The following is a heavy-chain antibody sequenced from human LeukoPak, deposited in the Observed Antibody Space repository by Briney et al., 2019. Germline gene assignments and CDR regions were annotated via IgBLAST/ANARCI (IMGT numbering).Heavy chain of an antibody. Sequence: GGSLRLSCAASGFTFSNAWMSWVRQAPGKGLEWVGRIKSKTDGGTTDYAAPVKGRFTISIDDSKNTLYLQMNSLKTEDTAVYYCTPRFYYNSSGYYYAFDIWGQGTMVTVSS. CDR2: IKSKTDGGTT. D-gene: IGHD3-22*01. V-gene: IGHV3-15*01. J-gene: IGHJ3*02. CDR3: TPRFYYNSSGYYYAFDI. CDR1: GFTFSNAW.